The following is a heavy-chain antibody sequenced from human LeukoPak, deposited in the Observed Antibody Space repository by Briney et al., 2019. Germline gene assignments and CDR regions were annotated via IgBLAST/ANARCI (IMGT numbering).Heavy chain of an antibody. V-gene: IGHV4-59*08. Sequence: SETLSLTCTVSGASISTYYWSWIRQPPGKGLEWIGYIYYSGSTNYNPSLKSRVTISVDTSKNQFSLKLSSVTAADTAVYYCARHRRKGSAFDIWGQGTMVTVSS. D-gene: IGHD1-14*01. CDR1: GASISTYY. CDR3: ARHRRKGSAFDI. J-gene: IGHJ3*02. CDR2: IYYSGST.